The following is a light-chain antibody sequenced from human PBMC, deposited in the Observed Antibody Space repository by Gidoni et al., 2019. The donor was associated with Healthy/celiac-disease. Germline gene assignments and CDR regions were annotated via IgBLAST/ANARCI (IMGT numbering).Light chain of an antibody. V-gene: IGKV1-39*01. J-gene: IGKJ5*01. CDR1: QSISSY. CDR3: QHSYRTPT. Sequence: IHMTQSPSSLSASVGDRVTITGRASQSISSYLNGYQQKPGKAPKLLIYAASSFQSGAPSRVSGSGSGTAFTLTISRLQPLAFSTYYCQHSYRTPTFGQGTRLEIK. CDR2: AAS.